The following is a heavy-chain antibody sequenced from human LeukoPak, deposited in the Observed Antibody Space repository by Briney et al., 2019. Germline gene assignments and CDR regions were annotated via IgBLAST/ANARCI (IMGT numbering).Heavy chain of an antibody. V-gene: IGHV3-48*03. CDR3: ARDLRGSYYN. D-gene: IGHD1-26*01. CDR1: GFTFSSYG. J-gene: IGHJ4*02. CDR2: ISSSGSTI. Sequence: GGSLRLSCAASGFTFSSYGMNWVSQAPGKGLEWVSYISSSGSTIYYADSVKGRFTISRDNAKNSLYLQMNSLRAEDTAVYYCARDLRGSYYNWGQGTPVTVSS.